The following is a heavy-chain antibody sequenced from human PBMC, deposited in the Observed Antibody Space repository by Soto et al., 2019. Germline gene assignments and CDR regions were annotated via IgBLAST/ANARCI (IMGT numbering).Heavy chain of an antibody. V-gene: IGHV4-34*01. CDR2: INHSGST. CDR1: GGSFSGYY. J-gene: IGHJ4*02. CDR3: ARGHSGYDFWAVRDNIQADDY. D-gene: IGHD5-12*01. Sequence: SETLSLTCAVYGGSFSGYYWSWIRQPPGKGLEWIGEINHSGSTNYNPSLKSRVTISVDTSKNQFSLKLSSVTAADTAVYYCARGHSGYDFWAVRDNIQADDYWGQGTLVTVSS.